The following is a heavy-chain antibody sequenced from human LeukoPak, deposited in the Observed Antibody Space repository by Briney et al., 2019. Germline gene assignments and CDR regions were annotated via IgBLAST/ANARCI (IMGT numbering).Heavy chain of an antibody. CDR2: INYSGTT. D-gene: IGHD1-1*01. J-gene: IGHJ3*02. CDR3: ARDPLSTNDFDI. CDR1: GGSITNSY. V-gene: IGHV4-59*01. Sequence: SETLSLTCTVSGGSITNSYWNWIQQSPGKGLEWIGYINYSGTTNYNPSLRGRVTISVDTSKNQFSLKLSSVTAADTAVYFCARDPLSTNDFDIWGQGTMVTVSS.